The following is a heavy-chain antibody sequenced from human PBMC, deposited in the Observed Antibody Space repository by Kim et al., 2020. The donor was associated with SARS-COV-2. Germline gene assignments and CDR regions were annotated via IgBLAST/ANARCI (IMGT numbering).Heavy chain of an antibody. J-gene: IGHJ3*02. CDR3: ARDFWCSGGSCYLADAFDI. Sequence: GGSLRLSCAASGFTFSSYSMNWVRQAPGKGLEWVSSISSSSSYIYYADSVKGRFTISRDNAKNSLYLQMNSLRAEDTAVYYCARDFWCSGGSCYLADAFDIWGQGTMVTVSS. V-gene: IGHV3-21*01. CDR1: GFTFSSYS. CDR2: ISSSSSYI. D-gene: IGHD2-15*01.